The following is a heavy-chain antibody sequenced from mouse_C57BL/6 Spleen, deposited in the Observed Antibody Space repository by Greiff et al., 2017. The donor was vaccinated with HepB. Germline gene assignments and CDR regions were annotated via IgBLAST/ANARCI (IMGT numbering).Heavy chain of an antibody. CDR3: ARRYSNRYYFDY. CDR2: IDPSDSYT. V-gene: IGHV1-69*01. D-gene: IGHD2-5*01. J-gene: IGHJ2*01. Sequence: VQLQQSGAELVMPGASVKLSCKASGYTFTSYWMHWVKQRPGQGLEWIGEIDPSDSYTNYNQKFKGKSTLTVDKSSSTAYMQLSSLTSEDSAVYYCARRYSNRYYFDYWGQGTTLTVSS. CDR1: GYTFTSYW.